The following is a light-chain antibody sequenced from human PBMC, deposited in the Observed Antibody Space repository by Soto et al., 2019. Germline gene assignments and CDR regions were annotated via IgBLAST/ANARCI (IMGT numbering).Light chain of an antibody. Sequence: QSVLTQSPSASGTPGQRVSISCSGSSSNIGSNTVSWYQHVPGTAPKLLIYSNDQRPSAVPGRFSGSKSGSSASLAISGLQSEDEADYYCATWDDSLNVVFGGRTQLTVL. CDR3: ATWDDSLNVV. V-gene: IGLV1-44*01. CDR2: SND. CDR1: SSNIGSNT. J-gene: IGLJ3*02.